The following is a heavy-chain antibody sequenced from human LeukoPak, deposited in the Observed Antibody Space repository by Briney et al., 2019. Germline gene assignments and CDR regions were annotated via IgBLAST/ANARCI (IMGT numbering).Heavy chain of an antibody. CDR3: ASGYCSGGHCYSVYFQH. CDR2: IYSGGNT. Sequence: GGSLRLSCAASGFTVSSNYMSWVRQAPGKGLEWVSVIYSGGNTYYADSVKGRFTISRDNSQNTLYLQMNSLRAEDTAVYYCASGYCSGGHCYSVYFQHWGQGTLVTVSS. D-gene: IGHD2-15*01. CDR1: GFTVSSNY. J-gene: IGHJ1*01. V-gene: IGHV3-53*01.